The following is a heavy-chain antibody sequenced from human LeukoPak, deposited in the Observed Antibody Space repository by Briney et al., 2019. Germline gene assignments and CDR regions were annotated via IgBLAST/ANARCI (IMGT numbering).Heavy chain of an antibody. CDR3: AKDGRYGSGSYSRFGMDV. Sequence: GGSLRLSCAASGFTCSSYGMHWVRQAPGKGLEWVAVIWYDGSNKYYADSVKGRFTISRDNSKNTLYLQMNSLRAEDTAVYYCAKDGRYGSGSYSRFGMDVWGKGTTVTVSS. CDR2: IWYDGSNK. V-gene: IGHV3-33*06. J-gene: IGHJ6*04. D-gene: IGHD3-10*01. CDR1: GFTCSSYG.